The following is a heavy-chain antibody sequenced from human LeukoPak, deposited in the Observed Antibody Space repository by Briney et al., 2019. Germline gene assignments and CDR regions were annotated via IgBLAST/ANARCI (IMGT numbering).Heavy chain of an antibody. Sequence: HSGGSLRLSCAASKFTFSSYWMHWVRQAPGKGLVWVSRINTDGSSTNYADSVKGRFTISRDNSKNTLSLQMNSLRAEDTAVYYCATMAGNSDSSAYYWNYWGQGTLVTVSS. CDR1: KFTFSSYW. CDR3: ATMAGNSDSSAYYWNY. D-gene: IGHD3-22*01. CDR2: INTDGSST. J-gene: IGHJ4*02. V-gene: IGHV3-74*01.